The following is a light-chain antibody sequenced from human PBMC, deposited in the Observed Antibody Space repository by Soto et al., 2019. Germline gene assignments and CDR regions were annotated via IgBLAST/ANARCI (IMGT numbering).Light chain of an antibody. CDR1: SSDVGGYNY. Sequence: QSALTQPASVSGSPGQSITISCTGTSSDVGGYNYVSWYQQHPGKAPKLMIYDVSNRPSGVSNRFSGSKSGNTASLTISGLQAEDEAGYYCSSYTSSSFYVFGTGTKLTVL. V-gene: IGLV2-14*01. CDR2: DVS. CDR3: SSYTSSSFYV. J-gene: IGLJ1*01.